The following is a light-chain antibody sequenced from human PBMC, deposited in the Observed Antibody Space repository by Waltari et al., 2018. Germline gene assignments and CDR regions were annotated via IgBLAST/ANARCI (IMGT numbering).Light chain of an antibody. CDR1: QSIGTF. V-gene: IGKV1-39*01. Sequence: DIQMTQSPSSLSASVGDRVTITCRASQSIGTFLNWYQQKPGTAPKVLIYGASSLQSGVPSRFSGSGSGTDFTLTISSLHPEDFATYYCQHYSGFSSRTFGQGTKVDIK. CDR2: GAS. CDR3: QHYSGFSSRT. J-gene: IGKJ1*01.